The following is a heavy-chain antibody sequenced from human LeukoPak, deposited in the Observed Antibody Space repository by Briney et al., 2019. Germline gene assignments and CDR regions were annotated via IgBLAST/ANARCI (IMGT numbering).Heavy chain of an antibody. CDR2: ISSNGGST. Sequence: GGSLRLSCPASGFTFSSYAMHWVRQAPGKGLEYVSAISSNGGSTYYANSVKGRFTISRDNPKNTLYLQMGSLRAEDMAVYYCARSRLPYYYYYYMDVWGKGTTVTVSS. D-gene: IGHD2-15*01. CDR3: ARSRLPYYYYYYMDV. V-gene: IGHV3-64*01. J-gene: IGHJ6*03. CDR1: GFTFSSYA.